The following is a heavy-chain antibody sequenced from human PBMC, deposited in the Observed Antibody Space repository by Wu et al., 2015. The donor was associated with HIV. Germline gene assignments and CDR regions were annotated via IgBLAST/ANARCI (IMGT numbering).Heavy chain of an antibody. V-gene: IGHV1-18*01. Sequence: QIQLVQSGVEVKRPGASVKVSCKASGYTFINYGISWVRQAPGQGLEWVGWISGYRGNTNYAEKFQGRATMSTESSTRTAYMELRSLTSDDTAVYYCARSSYCGGDCYSDSGRLGAFDIWGQGTMVTVSS. CDR3: ARSSYCGGDCYSDSGRLGAFDI. CDR2: ISGYRGNT. CDR1: GYTFINYG. J-gene: IGHJ3*02. D-gene: IGHD2-21*02.